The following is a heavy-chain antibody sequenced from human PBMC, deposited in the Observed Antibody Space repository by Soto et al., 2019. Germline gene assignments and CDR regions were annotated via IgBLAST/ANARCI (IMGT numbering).Heavy chain of an antibody. CDR2: IWSDGSNK. V-gene: IGHV3-33*01. J-gene: IGHJ6*02. CDR3: ARVSMGYCSRTSCYGAYYYPYGMDV. D-gene: IGHD2-2*01. Sequence: GGSLRLSCAASGFTFSTYGMHWGRQAPGKGREWVAVIWSDGSNKYYVDSVKGRFTISRDNSNNTLVLHINSLRAEDTAVYYCARVSMGYCSRTSCYGAYYYPYGMDVWGQGTTVTVSS. CDR1: GFTFSTYG.